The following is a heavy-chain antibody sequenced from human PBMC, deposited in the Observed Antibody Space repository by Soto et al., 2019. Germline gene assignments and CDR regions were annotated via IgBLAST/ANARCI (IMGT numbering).Heavy chain of an antibody. V-gene: IGHV4-39*01. CDR1: GGSISSSSYY. J-gene: IGHJ6*03. CDR3: ARQQYSYYYMDV. CDR2: LYYSGST. Sequence: QLQLQESGPGLVKPSETLSLTCTVSGGSISSSSYYWGWIRQPPGKGLEWFGSLYYSGSTYYNLSLNRRLEICVDSSKNQYSLNLSSVTAADTAVYYCARQQYSYYYMDVWGKGTTVTASS.